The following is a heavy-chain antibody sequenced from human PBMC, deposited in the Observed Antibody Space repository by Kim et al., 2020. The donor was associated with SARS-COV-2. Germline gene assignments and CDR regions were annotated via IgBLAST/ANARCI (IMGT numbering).Heavy chain of an antibody. CDR1: GFTFSSYA. D-gene: IGHD4-17*01. V-gene: IGHV3-30*04. CDR2: ISYDGSNK. J-gene: IGHJ4*02. CDR3: ARETPGDYFDFDY. Sequence: GGSLRLSCAASGFTFSSYAMHWVRQAPGKGLEWVAVISYDGSNKYYADSVKGRFTISRDNSKNTLYLQMNSLRAEDTAVYYCARETPGDYFDFDYWGQGT.